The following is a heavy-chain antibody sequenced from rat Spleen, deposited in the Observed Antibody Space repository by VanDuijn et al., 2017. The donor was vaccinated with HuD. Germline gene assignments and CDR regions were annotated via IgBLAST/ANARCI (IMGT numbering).Heavy chain of an antibody. Sequence: EVQLVESGGGLVQPGRSLKLSCAASGFTFNNYGMSWVRQAPTKGLEWVATISYDGISTFYRDSVRGRFTISSDDAKTTLYLQMDSLRSEDTATYHCTRAGYLRDWYFDFWGPGTMVTVSS. J-gene: IGHJ1*01. CDR1: GFTFNNYG. D-gene: IGHD2-2*01. V-gene: IGHV5-29*01. CDR2: ISYDGIST. CDR3: TRAGYLRDWYFDF.